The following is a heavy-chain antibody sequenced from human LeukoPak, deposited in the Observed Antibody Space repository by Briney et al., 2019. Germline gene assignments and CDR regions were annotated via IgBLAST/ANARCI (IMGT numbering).Heavy chain of an antibody. J-gene: IGHJ5*02. CDR2: ISYDGSNK. Sequence: GGSLRLSCAAFGFTFSSYAMHWVRQAPGKGLEWVAVISYDGSNKYYADSVKGRFTISRDNSKNTLYLQMNSLGAEDTAVYYCARDHYYDSSGYYYLDWFDPWGQGTLVTVSS. V-gene: IGHV3-30*04. D-gene: IGHD3-22*01. CDR1: GFTFSSYA. CDR3: ARDHYYDSSGYYYLDWFDP.